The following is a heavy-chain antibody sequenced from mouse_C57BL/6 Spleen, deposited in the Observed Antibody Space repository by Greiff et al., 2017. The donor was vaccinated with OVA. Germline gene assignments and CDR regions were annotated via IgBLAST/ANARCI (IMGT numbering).Heavy chain of an antibody. Sequence: VQLQQSGPVLVKPGASVKMSCKASGYTFTDYYMNWVKQSHGKSLEWIGVINPYNGGTSYNQKFKGKATLTVDKSSSTAYMELNSLTSEDSAVYYCARSPIYYDFDYWGKGTTLTVSS. CDR3: ARSPIYYDFDY. CDR1: GYTFTDYY. CDR2: INPYNGGT. V-gene: IGHV1-19*01. D-gene: IGHD2-1*01. J-gene: IGHJ2*01.